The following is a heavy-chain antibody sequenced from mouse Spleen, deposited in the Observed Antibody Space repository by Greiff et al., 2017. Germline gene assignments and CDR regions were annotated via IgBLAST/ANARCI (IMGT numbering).Heavy chain of an antibody. CDR3: ARRRGFDGYYDY. V-gene: IGHV1-42*01. D-gene: IGHD2-3*01. CDR2: INPSTGGT. J-gene: IGHJ2*01. Sequence: EVQLQESGPELVKPGASVKISCKASGYSFTGYYMNWVKQSPEKSLEWIGEINPSTGGTTYNQKFKAKATLTVDKSSSTAYMQLKSLTSEDSAVYYCARRRGFDGYYDYWGQGTT. CDR1: GYSFTGYY.